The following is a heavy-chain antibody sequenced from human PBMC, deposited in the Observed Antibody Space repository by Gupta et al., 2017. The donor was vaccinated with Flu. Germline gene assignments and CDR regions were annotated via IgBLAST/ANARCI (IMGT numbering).Heavy chain of an antibody. J-gene: IGHJ4*02. CDR1: GFPFSSYA. Sequence: EVQLLESGGGLVQPGGSLRLSCAASGFPFSSYAMSWVRQAPGKGLEWVSAISGSGGSTYYADSVKGRFTISRDNSKNTLYLQMNSLRAEDTAVYYCAKSGGYSYGYIDYWGQGTLVTVSS. D-gene: IGHD5-18*01. V-gene: IGHV3-23*01. CDR3: AKSGGYSYGYIDY. CDR2: ISGSGGST.